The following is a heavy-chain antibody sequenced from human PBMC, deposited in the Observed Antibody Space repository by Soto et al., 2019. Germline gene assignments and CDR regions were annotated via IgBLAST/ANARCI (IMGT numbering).Heavy chain of an antibody. D-gene: IGHD3-22*01. J-gene: IGHJ4*02. CDR2: TSFDGGKT. CDR1: EFTFSGYA. Sequence: PGGSLRLSCAASEFTFSGYAMHWVRQSPGKGLEWVATTSFDGGKTYYADSVKGRFTISRDSSEKTLHLQVDNLRADDTDVYYCARGHYYDTNFPFDHWGRGTLVTVSS. CDR3: ARGHYYDTNFPFDH. V-gene: IGHV3-30-3*01.